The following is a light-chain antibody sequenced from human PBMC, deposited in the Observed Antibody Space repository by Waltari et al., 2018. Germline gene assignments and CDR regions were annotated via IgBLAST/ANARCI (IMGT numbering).Light chain of an antibody. Sequence: DIQMTQSPSSVSAFVGDRVTITCRASQSISNWLAWYQQKPGKAPKLLIYGASDLHSGVPSRFSGSGAGTDFTLTISSLQAEDFAVYYCQHYGWSSWTFGQGTKVVIK. CDR1: QSISNW. V-gene: IGKV1-12*01. J-gene: IGKJ1*01. CDR3: QHYGWSSWT. CDR2: GAS.